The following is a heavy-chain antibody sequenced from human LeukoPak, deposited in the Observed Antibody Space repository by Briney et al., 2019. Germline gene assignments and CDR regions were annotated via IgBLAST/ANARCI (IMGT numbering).Heavy chain of an antibody. J-gene: IGHJ4*02. CDR2: IYYSGTT. V-gene: IGHV4-39*01. CDR1: GGAINSSTYY. D-gene: IGHD6-19*01. CDR3: ARRHINGWYWAY. Sequence: SETLSLTCTVSGGAINSSTYYWGWIRQPPGKGLEWIGTIYYSGTTYYNPSLKSRVTISVDTSKKQFSLKVKSVTAADTAVYYCARRHINGWYWAYWGQGTLVTVSS.